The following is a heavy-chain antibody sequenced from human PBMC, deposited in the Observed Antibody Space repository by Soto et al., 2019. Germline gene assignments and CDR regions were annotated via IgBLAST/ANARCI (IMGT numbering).Heavy chain of an antibody. CDR2: ISAYNGNT. V-gene: IGHV1-18*01. CDR1: GYTFTSYG. J-gene: IGHJ6*02. Sequence: ASVKVSCKASGYTFTSYGISWVRQAPGQGLEWMGWISAYNGNTNYAQKLQGRVTMTTDTSTSTAYMELRSLRSDDTAVYYCARDPTTENNYYYYGMDVWGQGTTVTVSS. D-gene: IGHD4-17*01. CDR3: ARDPTTENNYYYYGMDV.